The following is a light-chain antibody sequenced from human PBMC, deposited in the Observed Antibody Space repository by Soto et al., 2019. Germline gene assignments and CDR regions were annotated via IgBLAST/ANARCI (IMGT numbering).Light chain of an antibody. CDR3: QQYNNWPQT. J-gene: IGKJ1*01. CDR1: QSVSSS. CDR2: GAS. V-gene: IGKV3D-15*01. Sequence: EIVLTQSPGTLSLSPGERATLSCRASQSVSSSLAWYQQKPGQAPRLLIYGASNGAAGIPARFSGTGSGTDFTLTISSLQSEDFAVYYYQQYNNWPQTFGQGTKVDIK.